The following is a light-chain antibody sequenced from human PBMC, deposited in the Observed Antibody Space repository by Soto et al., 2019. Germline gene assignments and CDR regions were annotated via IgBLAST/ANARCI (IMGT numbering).Light chain of an antibody. CDR1: QSISGSY. Sequence: EIVLTQSPGTLSLSPGERATLSCTAIQSISGSYLAWYQQKPGLAPRLLIYDAYSRATGISDRFSGSGSGTDFILTISRLEPEDFTVYYCQQYGSSPSFGGGTKVDI. CDR2: DAY. J-gene: IGKJ4*01. V-gene: IGKV3D-20*01. CDR3: QQYGSSPS.